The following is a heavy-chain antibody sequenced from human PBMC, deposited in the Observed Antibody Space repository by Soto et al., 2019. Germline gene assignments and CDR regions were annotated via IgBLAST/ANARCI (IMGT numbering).Heavy chain of an antibody. Sequence: GGSLRLSCAASGFTFSSYSMYWVRQAPGKGLEWVSSISSSSSYIYYADSVKGRFTISRDNAKNSLYQQMNSLRAEDTAVYYCARAIPDSRFLVWLLHHDYYYMDVWGKGTTVTVSS. CDR2: ISSSSSYI. V-gene: IGHV3-21*01. CDR3: ARAIPDSRFLVWLLHHDYYYMDV. D-gene: IGHD3-3*01. J-gene: IGHJ6*03. CDR1: GFTFSSYS.